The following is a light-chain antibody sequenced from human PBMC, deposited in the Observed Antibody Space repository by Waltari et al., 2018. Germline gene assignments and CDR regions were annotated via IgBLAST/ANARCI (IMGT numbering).Light chain of an antibody. CDR2: EGS. CDR3: WSYAGSSTCV. CDR1: CSGVGRYNL. V-gene: IGLV2-23*01. Sequence: QSALTQPAPGSGSPGQSITIRCTRTCSGVGRYNLASWYQQPPGKAPKLMIYEGSKRPSGVSNRFSGSKSGNTASLTISGLQAEDEADYYCWSYAGSSTCVFGGGTKLTVL. J-gene: IGLJ3*02.